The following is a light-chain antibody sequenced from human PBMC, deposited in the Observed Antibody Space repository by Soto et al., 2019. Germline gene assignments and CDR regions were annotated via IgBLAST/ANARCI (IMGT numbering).Light chain of an antibody. J-gene: IGKJ1*01. CDR2: WAS. Sequence: DIVMTQSPDSLAVSLGERATINCKSSQSVLYSSNNKNYLAWYQQKPGQPPKLLISWASTRESGVPDRFSGSGSGTDFTLTINTLHAEDVAVYYCQQYYSTPPWTFGQGTKVEIK. CDR1: QSVLYSSNNKNY. V-gene: IGKV4-1*01. CDR3: QQYYSTPPWT.